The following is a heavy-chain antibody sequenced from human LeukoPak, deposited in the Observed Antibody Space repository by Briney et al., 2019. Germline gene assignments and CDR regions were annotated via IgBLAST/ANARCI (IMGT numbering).Heavy chain of an antibody. V-gene: IGHV4-59*08. D-gene: IGHD3-22*01. CDR3: ARRCYYDRSGFSLCYYFDR. CDR1: GGSISSYY. Sequence: SETLSLTCTVSGGSISSYYWSWIRQPPGKGLEWIGSIYYTGSTYYNPSLKSRVTISVDTSKNQFSLNLRSVTAADTAMYFCARRCYYDRSGFSLCYYFDRWGQGTLVTVSP. CDR2: IYYTGST. J-gene: IGHJ4*02.